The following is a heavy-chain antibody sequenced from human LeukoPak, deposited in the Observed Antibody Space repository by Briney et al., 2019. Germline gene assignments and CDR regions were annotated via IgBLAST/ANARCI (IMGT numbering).Heavy chain of an antibody. CDR2: ISAYNGNT. Sequence: ASVKVSCKASGYTFTSYGISWVRQAPGQGLEWMGWISAYNGNTNYAQKLQGRVTMTTDTSTSTAYMELRSLRSDDTAVYYCARDPSMVRVGDYFDYWGQGTLVTVSS. CDR1: GYTFTSYG. V-gene: IGHV1-18*01. CDR3: ARDPSMVRVGDYFDY. D-gene: IGHD3-10*01. J-gene: IGHJ4*02.